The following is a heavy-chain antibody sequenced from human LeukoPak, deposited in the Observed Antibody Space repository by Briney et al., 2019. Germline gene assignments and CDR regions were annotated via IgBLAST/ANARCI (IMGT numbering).Heavy chain of an antibody. D-gene: IGHD2-2*01. V-gene: IGHV3-66*04. CDR2: IYRGGST. CDR3: ARLQLDDAFDI. J-gene: IGHJ3*02. Sequence: PGGSLRLSCAASGFTVSSNYMSWVRQAPGQGLEWVSVIYRGGSTYYADSVKGRFTISRDNSKNTVYLQMNSLRAEDSAVYYCARLQLDDAFDIWGQGTMVSVSS. CDR1: GFTVSSNY.